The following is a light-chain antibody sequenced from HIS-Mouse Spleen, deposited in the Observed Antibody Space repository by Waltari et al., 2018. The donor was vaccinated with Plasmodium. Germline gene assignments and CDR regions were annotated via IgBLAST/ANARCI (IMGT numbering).Light chain of an antibody. CDR2: QDS. J-gene: IGLJ2*01. Sequence: SYELTQPPSVSVSPGQTARITCSGDKLGDKYACWYQKKHGQSPVRVIDQDSKRPSGIPERFSGSNSGNTATLTISGTQAMDEADYYCQAWDSSTVVFGGGTKLTVL. V-gene: IGLV3-1*01. CDR3: QAWDSSTVV. CDR1: KLGDKY.